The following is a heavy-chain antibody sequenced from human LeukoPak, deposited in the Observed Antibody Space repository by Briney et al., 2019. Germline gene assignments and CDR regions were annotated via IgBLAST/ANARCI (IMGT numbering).Heavy chain of an antibody. CDR3: ARTQPASGAFDIWGPASGAFDI. V-gene: IGHV3-21*01. J-gene: IGHJ3*02. CDR2: ISSSSSYI. CDR1: GFTFSSYS. D-gene: IGHD3-10*01. Sequence: PGGSLRLSCAASGFTFSSYSMNWVRQAPGKGLEWVSSISSSSSYIYYADSVKGRFTISRDNAKNSLYLQMNSLRAEDTAVYYCARTQPASGAFDIWGPASGAFDIWGQGTMVTVSS.